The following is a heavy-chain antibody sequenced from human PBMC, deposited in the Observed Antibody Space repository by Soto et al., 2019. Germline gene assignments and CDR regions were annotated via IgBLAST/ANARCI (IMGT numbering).Heavy chain of an antibody. CDR1: GFTFSGSA. J-gene: IGHJ5*02. CDR3: TTSFTLAYCGGDCYVFWFDP. Sequence: EVQLVESGGGLVQPGGSLKLSCAASGFTFSGSAMHWVRQASGKGLEWVGRIRSKANSYATAYAASVKGRFTISRDDSKNTAYLQMNSLNTEDTAVYYCTTSFTLAYCGGDCYVFWFDPWGQGTLVTVSS. D-gene: IGHD2-21*02. V-gene: IGHV3-73*02. CDR2: IRSKANSYAT.